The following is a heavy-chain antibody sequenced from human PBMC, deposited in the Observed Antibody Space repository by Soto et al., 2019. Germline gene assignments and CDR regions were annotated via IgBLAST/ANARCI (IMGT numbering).Heavy chain of an antibody. CDR2: INAGNGNT. J-gene: IGHJ4*02. D-gene: IGHD6-13*01. CDR3: ARDVAAADY. CDR1: GYTFTSYG. V-gene: IGHV1-18*01. Sequence: GASVKVSCKASGYTFTSYGISWVRQAPGQRLEWMGWINAGNGNTKHSQKLQGRVTITTDTSASTAYMELSSLRSEDTAVYYCARDVAAADYWGQGTLVTVSS.